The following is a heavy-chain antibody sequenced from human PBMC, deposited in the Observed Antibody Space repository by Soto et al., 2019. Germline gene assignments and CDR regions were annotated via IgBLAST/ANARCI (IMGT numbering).Heavy chain of an antibody. D-gene: IGHD2-15*01. V-gene: IGHV3-48*01. J-gene: IGHJ6*03. CDR2: ISSSSTI. CDR3: ARDKDCSGGSCYFFSIYYYYYYMDV. CDR1: GFTFSSYS. Sequence: GGSLRLSFAASGFTFSSYSMNWVLQAPGKGLEWVSYISSSSTIYYADSVKGRFTISRDNAKNSLYLQMNSLRAEDTAVYYCARDKDCSGGSCYFFSIYYYYYYMDVWGKGTTVTVSS.